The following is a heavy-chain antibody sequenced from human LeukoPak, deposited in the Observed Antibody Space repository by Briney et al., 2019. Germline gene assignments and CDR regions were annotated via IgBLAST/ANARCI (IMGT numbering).Heavy chain of an antibody. J-gene: IGHJ3*02. CDR2: MNPNSGNT. Sequence: ASVKVSCKASGYTFTSYDINWVRQATGQGLEWMGWMNPNSGNTGYARKFQGRVTMTRNTSISTAYMELSSLRSEDTAVYYCARPYDSSGYYYSDAFDIWGQGTMVTVSS. CDR1: GYTFTSYD. V-gene: IGHV1-8*01. D-gene: IGHD3-22*01. CDR3: ARPYDSSGYYYSDAFDI.